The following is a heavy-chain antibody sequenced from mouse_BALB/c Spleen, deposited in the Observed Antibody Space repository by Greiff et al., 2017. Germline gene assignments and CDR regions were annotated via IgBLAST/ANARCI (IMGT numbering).Heavy chain of an antibody. CDR1: GFSLTSYG. D-gene: IGHD2-4*01. CDR2: IWAGGST. Sequence: VQGVESGPGLVAPSQSLSITCTVSGFSLTSYGVHWVRQPPGKGLEWLGVIWAGGSTNYNSALMSRLSISKDNSKSQVFLKMNSLQTDDTAMYYCARDGPMITTGKWFAWWGQGTLVTVSA. J-gene: IGHJ3*01. V-gene: IGHV2-9*02. CDR3: ARDGPMITTGKWFAW.